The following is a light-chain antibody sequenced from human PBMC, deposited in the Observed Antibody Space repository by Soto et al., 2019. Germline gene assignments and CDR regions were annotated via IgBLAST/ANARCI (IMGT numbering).Light chain of an antibody. Sequence: IQMTQSPSSVSASVGDRVTITCRASQGVSTWLAWYQQKPGKAPNLLIYTGSSLQSGVPSRFSGSGSGTDFTLTINSLQPEDFATYYCQQAASFPITFGQGTRLEIK. CDR2: TGS. CDR1: QGVSTW. J-gene: IGKJ5*01. CDR3: QQAASFPIT. V-gene: IGKV1-12*01.